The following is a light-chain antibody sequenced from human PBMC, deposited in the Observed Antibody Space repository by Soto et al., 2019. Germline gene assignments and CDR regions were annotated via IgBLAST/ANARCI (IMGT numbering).Light chain of an antibody. CDR3: AAWDDSLSGQV. CDR2: SNN. Sequence: SALTQPPSASGTPGQRVTISCSGSSSNIGSNYVYWYQQLPGTAPKLLIYSNNQRPSGVPDRFSGSKSGTSASLAISGLRSEDEADYYCAAWDDSLSGQVFGTGTKSPS. J-gene: IGLJ1*01. V-gene: IGLV1-47*02. CDR1: SSNIGSNY.